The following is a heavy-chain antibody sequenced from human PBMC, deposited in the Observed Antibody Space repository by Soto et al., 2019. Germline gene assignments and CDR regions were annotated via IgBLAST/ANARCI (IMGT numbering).Heavy chain of an antibody. D-gene: IGHD3-16*02. Sequence: SETLSLTCTFSGGSISSGGYYLSWIRQHPGKGLEWIGYIYYSGSTYYNPSLKSRVTISVDTSKNQFSLKLSSVTAADTAVYYCASYLPGHAFDYWGQGTLVTVSS. CDR1: GGSISSGGYY. V-gene: IGHV4-31*03. CDR3: ASYLPGHAFDY. J-gene: IGHJ4*02. CDR2: IYYSGST.